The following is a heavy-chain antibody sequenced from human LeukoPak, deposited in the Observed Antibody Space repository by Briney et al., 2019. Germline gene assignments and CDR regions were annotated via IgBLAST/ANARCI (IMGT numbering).Heavy chain of an antibody. V-gene: IGHV3-30*04. CDR3: ARDRSYYYGSGSLTY. CDR2: ISYDGSNK. D-gene: IGHD3-10*01. CDR1: GFTFSSYA. Sequence: QTGGSLRLSCAASGFTFSSYAMHWVRQAPGKGLEWVAVISYDGSNKYYADSVKGRFTISRDNSKNTLYLQMNSLRAEDTAVYYCARDRSYYYGSGSLTYWGQGTLVTVSS. J-gene: IGHJ4*02.